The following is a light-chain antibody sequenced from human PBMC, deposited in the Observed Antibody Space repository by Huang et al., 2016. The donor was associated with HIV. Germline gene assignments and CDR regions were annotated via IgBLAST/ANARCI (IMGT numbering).Light chain of an antibody. J-gene: IGKJ4*01. CDR2: DAS. V-gene: IGKV3-11*01. CDR1: QSVSSY. Sequence: EIVLTQSPATLSLSPGERATLSCRASQSVSSYLAWYQQKPGQAPRRLIYDASNRATGIPARFSGSGSGTDVTLTISSLEPEDFAVYYCQQRSNWAPITFGGGTKVEIK. CDR3: QQRSNWAPIT.